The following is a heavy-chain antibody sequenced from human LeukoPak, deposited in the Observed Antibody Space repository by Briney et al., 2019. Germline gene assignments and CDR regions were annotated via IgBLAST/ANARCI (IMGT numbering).Heavy chain of an antibody. V-gene: IGHV3-30*02. CDR2: IRFDGTNK. J-gene: IGHJ4*02. CDR1: GFSFSNYG. CDR3: ARVTGYSSGWYFRPFDY. D-gene: IGHD6-19*01. Sequence: GGSLRLSCAASGFSFSNYGMHWVRQAPGKGLEWVAFIRFDGTNKFYADSVKGRFTISRDNSQNTASLQVNNLRTEDTAVYYCARVTGYSSGWYFRPFDYWGQGTLVTVSS.